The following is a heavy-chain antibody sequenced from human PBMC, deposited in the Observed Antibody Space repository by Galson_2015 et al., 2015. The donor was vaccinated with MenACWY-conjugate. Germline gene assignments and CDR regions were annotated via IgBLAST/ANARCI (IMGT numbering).Heavy chain of an antibody. V-gene: IGHV4-31*01. CDR2: IYYSGYT. CDR1: GASFSSGGYS. CDR3: ARGLGRRYMDV. D-gene: IGHD1-14*01. Sequence: TLSLTCTVSGASFSSGGYSWSWIRQFPGRGLEWIGFIYYSGYTYYNPSLRSLLTMSVDTSQNQFSLKLSSVTAADTAVYFCARGLGRRYMDVWGKGTTVTVSS. J-gene: IGHJ6*03.